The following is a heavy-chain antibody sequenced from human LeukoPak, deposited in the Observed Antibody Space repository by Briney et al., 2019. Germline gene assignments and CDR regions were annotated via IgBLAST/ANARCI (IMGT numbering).Heavy chain of an antibody. Sequence: GGSLRLSCAASGFTFSSYSMNWVRQAPGKGLEWVSSISSSSSYIYYADSVKGRFTIYRDNAKNSLYLQMNSLRAEDTAVYYCARDRAPIVGATFNFGYWGQGTLVTVSS. J-gene: IGHJ4*02. V-gene: IGHV3-21*01. D-gene: IGHD1-26*01. CDR2: ISSSSSYI. CDR3: ARDRAPIVGATFNFGY. CDR1: GFTFSSYS.